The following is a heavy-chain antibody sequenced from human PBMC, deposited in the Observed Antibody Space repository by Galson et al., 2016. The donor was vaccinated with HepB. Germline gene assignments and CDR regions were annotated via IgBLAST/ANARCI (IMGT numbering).Heavy chain of an antibody. Sequence: SLRLSCAASGFTFSSYGMNWIRQAPGKGLEWVSYISRGSGTIYYADSVRGRFTVSRDNARNSLHLQMNSLRDEDTAVYYCATSDSGGDTFVDVWGRGTTVIVTS. V-gene: IGHV3-48*02. CDR2: ISRGSGTI. D-gene: IGHD4-23*01. CDR3: ATSDSGGDTFVDV. J-gene: IGHJ6*02. CDR1: GFTFSSYG.